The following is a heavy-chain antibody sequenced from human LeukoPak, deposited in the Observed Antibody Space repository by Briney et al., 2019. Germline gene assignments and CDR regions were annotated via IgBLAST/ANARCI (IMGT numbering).Heavy chain of an antibody. Sequence: SVKVSCKASGGTFSSYAISWVRQAPGQGLEWMGGIIPIFGTANYAQKFQGRVTMTRDTSTSTVYMELSSLRSEDTAVYYCARVFGGTTYDYWGQGTLVTVSS. D-gene: IGHD1-1*01. CDR3: ARVFGGTTYDY. J-gene: IGHJ4*02. CDR1: GGTFSSYA. V-gene: IGHV1-69*05. CDR2: IIPIFGTA.